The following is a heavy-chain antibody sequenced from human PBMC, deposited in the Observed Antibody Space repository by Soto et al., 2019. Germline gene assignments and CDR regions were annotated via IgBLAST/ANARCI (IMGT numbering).Heavy chain of an antibody. V-gene: IGHV3-11*01. CDR1: GFTFSDYY. J-gene: IGHJ3*02. CDR3: ARAGLVVPAAISGAFDI. Sequence: SLRLSGAASGFTFSDYYISWIRQASGKGLEWVSYISSSGSTIYYADSVKGRFTISRDNAKNSLYLQMNSLRAEDTAVYYCARAGLVVPAAISGAFDIWGQGTMVTVSS. D-gene: IGHD2-2*02. CDR2: ISSSGSTI.